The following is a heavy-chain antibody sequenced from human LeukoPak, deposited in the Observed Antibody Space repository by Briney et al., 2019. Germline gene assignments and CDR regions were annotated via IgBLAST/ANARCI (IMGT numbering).Heavy chain of an antibody. D-gene: IGHD3-9*01. J-gene: IGHJ4*02. CDR1: GDSISSSTYY. Sequence: PSETLSLTCTVSGDSISSSTYYWGWIRQPPGKGLEWIGTIYYSGSTYYNPSLKSRVTISVDTSKKQFSLKLSSVTAADTAVFYCARQNTCYDILTGYSALHFDSWGQGTLVAVSS. CDR2: IYYSGST. V-gene: IGHV4-39*01. CDR3: ARQNTCYDILTGYSALHFDS.